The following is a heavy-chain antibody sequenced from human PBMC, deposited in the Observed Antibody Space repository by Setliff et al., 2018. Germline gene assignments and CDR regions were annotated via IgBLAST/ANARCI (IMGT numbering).Heavy chain of an antibody. CDR3: ARVTYCGGDCYSFDY. V-gene: IGHV1-18*01. D-gene: IGHD2-21*01. J-gene: IGHJ4*02. CDR2: ISANNGHT. Sequence: ASVKVSCKASGYIFSTYGITWVRQAPGQGLEWMGWISANNGHTKYVQKFQGRVTMTTDTSTSTAYVELRSLRSDDTAVYFCARVTYCGGDCYSFDYWGQGTLVTVSS. CDR1: GYIFSTYG.